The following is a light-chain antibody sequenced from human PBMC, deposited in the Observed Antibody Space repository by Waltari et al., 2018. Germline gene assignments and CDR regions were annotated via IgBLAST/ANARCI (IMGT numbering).Light chain of an antibody. CDR2: TSH. CDR1: NSNNVSNL. CDR3: ASWDDGLNGWM. V-gene: IGLV1-44*01. J-gene: IGLJ3*02. Sequence: QSVLNKPPSVSAIPGQRVTISCSGDNSNNVSNLILWFQQAPQMAPKLLIHTSHQRPSGVPDRFSGSRSGTSASLAISGLQSEDEADYYCASWDDGLNGWMFGGGTKVTVL.